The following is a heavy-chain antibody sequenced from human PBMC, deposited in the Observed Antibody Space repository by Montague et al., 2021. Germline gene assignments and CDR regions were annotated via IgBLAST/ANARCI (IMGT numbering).Heavy chain of an antibody. V-gene: IGHV4-39*01. J-gene: IGHJ2*01. CDR3: ARPNIVTIHWYFDL. Sequence: SETLSLTCTVSGGSISSSSYYWGWIRQPPGKGLEWIGSIYYSGNTYYNPSLKSRVTISVDPSKNQFSLRPSSVTAADTAVYYCARPNIVTIHWYFDLWGRGTLVLVSP. CDR1: GGSISSSSYY. CDR2: IYYSGNT. D-gene: IGHD5-12*01.